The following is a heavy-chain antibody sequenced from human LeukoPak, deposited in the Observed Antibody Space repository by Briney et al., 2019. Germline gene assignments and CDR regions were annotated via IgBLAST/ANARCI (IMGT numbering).Heavy chain of an antibody. CDR1: GASISRYF. J-gene: IGHJ4*02. CDR2: ISSGGST. V-gene: IGHV4-59*01. D-gene: IGHD5-12*01. Sequence: SETLSLTCTVSGASISRYFWNWIRQPPGKELEWIGYISSGGSTNYNPSLKSRVTISIDTSKNQFSLKLTSATAADTAVYYCARGDDYKSTLFDYWRQGTLVTVSS. CDR3: ARGDDYKSTLFDY.